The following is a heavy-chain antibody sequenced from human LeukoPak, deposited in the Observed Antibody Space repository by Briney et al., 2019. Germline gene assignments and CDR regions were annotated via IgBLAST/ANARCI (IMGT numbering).Heavy chain of an antibody. Sequence: PSETLSLTCAVSGGSINSTNWWSWVRQPPRKGLEWIGEMYQSGNTRYNPSLKSRVTISADKSKNQFSLKVSSVTAADTAVYYCARLVPDDYGDPNIFDIWGQGTMVTVSS. CDR3: ARLVPDDYGDPNIFDI. D-gene: IGHD4-17*01. CDR1: GGSINSTNW. J-gene: IGHJ3*02. V-gene: IGHV4-4*02. CDR2: MYQSGNT.